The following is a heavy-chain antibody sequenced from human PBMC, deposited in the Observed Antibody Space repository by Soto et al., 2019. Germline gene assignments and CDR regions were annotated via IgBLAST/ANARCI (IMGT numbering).Heavy chain of an antibody. D-gene: IGHD3-16*01. V-gene: IGHV4-59*01. Sequence: QVQLQESGPGLVKPSETLSLTCTVSGGSITSYYWSWIRQPPGKGLEWIGYISYSGSTNYNPSLKSRVTMSVDTSKNPFSLKLNSLTAADTAVYYCARGGGYFDYWGQGTLVTVSS. CDR1: GGSITSYY. CDR3: ARGGGYFDY. J-gene: IGHJ4*02. CDR2: ISYSGST.